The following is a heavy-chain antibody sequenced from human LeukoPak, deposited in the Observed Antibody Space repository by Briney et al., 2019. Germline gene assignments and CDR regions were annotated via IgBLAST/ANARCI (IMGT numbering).Heavy chain of an antibody. Sequence: ASVKVSCKASGYTFTGYYMHWVRQAPGQGLEWVGWINPNSGGTNYAQKFQGWVTMTRDTSISTAYMELSRLRSDDTAVYYCARGEDTAMIRYDYWGQGTLVTVSS. CDR2: INPNSGGT. D-gene: IGHD5-18*01. J-gene: IGHJ4*02. CDR1: GYTFTGYY. V-gene: IGHV1-2*04. CDR3: ARGEDTAMIRYDY.